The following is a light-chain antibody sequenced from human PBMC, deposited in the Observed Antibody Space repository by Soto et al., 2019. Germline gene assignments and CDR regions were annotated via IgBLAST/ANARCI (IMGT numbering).Light chain of an antibody. V-gene: IGKV1-5*01. Sequence: DIQMTQSPSTLSASVGDRVTITCRASQSISSWFAWYQQKPGKAPKLLIYDASGLETGVPSRFSGSGSGTEFTLTISSLQPDDFATYYCQQYNRYSRTFGQGTKVDIK. J-gene: IGKJ1*01. CDR1: QSISSW. CDR2: DAS. CDR3: QQYNRYSRT.